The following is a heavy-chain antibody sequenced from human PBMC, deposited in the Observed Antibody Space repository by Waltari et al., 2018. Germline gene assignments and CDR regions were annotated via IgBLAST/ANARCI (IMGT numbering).Heavy chain of an antibody. CDR3: LNLAYCNPSTCYPRPG. CDR1: VGSFTSNY. Sequence: LFNPSYTLSLTCSCYVGSFTSNYWSWIRQPPGKGLEWIGELTHRGSTHYNPSLTGRVTMSVDKSKSQFSLKLTSVTAADTAVYYCLNLAYCNPSTCYPRPGWGPGNLVVVSS. J-gene: IGHJ4*02. CDR2: LTHRGST. V-gene: IGHV4-34*01. D-gene: IGHD2-2*01.